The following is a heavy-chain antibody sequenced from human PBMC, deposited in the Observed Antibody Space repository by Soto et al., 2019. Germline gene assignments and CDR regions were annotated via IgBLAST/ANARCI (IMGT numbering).Heavy chain of an antibody. CDR1: GGTFNSYA. CDR3: AKELSGLLPGAANV. V-gene: IGHV1-69*13. J-gene: IGHJ6*02. Sequence: GASVKVSCKASGGTFNSYAIDWVRQAPGQGLEWMGGVIPIFGTTSYPQKLQGRVKLTADESTRTAYMELSTLRSEDTALYYCAKELSGLLPGAANVWGQGTTVTVSS. CDR2: VIPIFGTT. D-gene: IGHD3-22*01.